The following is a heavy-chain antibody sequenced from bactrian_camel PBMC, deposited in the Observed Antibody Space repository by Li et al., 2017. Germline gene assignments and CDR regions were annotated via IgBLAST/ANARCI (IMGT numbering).Heavy chain of an antibody. CDR2: IAGEGFT. CDR1: GQTFSRYC. J-gene: IGHJ4*01. V-gene: IGHV3S53*01. CDR3: AADSSPLARRRRLVRDDYNS. D-gene: IGHD6*01. Sequence: HVQLVESGGGSVQTGGSLRLSCAISGQTFSRYCMAWFRQAPGKEREGVAVIAGEGFTTYADSVKGRFTISKDSAKNTLYLQMNDLKPEDTAMYYCAADSSPLARRRRLVRDDYNSWGQGTQVTVS.